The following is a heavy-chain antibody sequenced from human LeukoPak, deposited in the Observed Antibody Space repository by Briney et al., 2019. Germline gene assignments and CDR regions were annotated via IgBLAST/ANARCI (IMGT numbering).Heavy chain of an antibody. V-gene: IGHV1-2*02. CDR3: ARYPRGYSGYLKD. Sequence: GASVAVSLKSSGYTFTDYHMHWVRQAPGQGREWVGWINADSGGTKYAQAFQARGTMTTDTSISTPYMELSRLRSDDTAVYYCARYPRGYSGYLKDWGQGTLVTVSS. CDR1: GYTFTDYH. J-gene: IGHJ4*02. CDR2: INADSGGT. D-gene: IGHD5-12*01.